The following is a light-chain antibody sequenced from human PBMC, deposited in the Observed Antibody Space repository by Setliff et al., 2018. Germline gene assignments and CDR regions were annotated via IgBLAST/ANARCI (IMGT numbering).Light chain of an antibody. CDR1: SGSVPTNYH. J-gene: IGLJ1*01. V-gene: IGLV8-61*01. CDR3: VLYVASGIYV. Sequence: QTVVTQEPSFSVSPGGTVTLTCGLNSGSVPTNYHPSWYQQTPGQAPRTLIYNTNTRSSGVPDRFSGSILGNKAALTITGAQADDESDYYCVLYVASGIYVFGTGTKVTVL. CDR2: NTN.